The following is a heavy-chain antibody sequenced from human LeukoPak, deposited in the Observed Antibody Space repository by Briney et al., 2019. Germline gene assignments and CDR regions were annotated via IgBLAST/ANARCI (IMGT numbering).Heavy chain of an antibody. J-gene: IGHJ4*02. V-gene: IGHV4-59*01. CDR1: GGSISSYY. D-gene: IGHD4-23*01. CDR3: ARYGTSAVVTPYYFDY. CDR2: IYYSGST. Sequence: SETLSLTRTVSGGSISSYYWSWLRQPPGKGLEWVGYIYYSGSTNYNPSLKSRVTISVDTSKNQFSLKLSSVTAADTAVYYCARYGTSAVVTPYYFDYWGQGTLVTVSS.